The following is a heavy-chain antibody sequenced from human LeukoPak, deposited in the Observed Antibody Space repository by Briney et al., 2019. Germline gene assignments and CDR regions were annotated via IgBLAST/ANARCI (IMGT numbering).Heavy chain of an antibody. Sequence: SETLSLTCTVSGGSISSYYWSWIRQPPGKGLEWIGYIYYSGSTNYNPSLKSRVTMSVDTSKNQFSLKLSPVTAADTAVYYCASILQEPVVTRAFDIWGQGTMVTVSS. J-gene: IGHJ3*02. CDR2: IYYSGST. V-gene: IGHV4-59*12. CDR1: GGSISSYY. D-gene: IGHD4-23*01. CDR3: ASILQEPVVTRAFDI.